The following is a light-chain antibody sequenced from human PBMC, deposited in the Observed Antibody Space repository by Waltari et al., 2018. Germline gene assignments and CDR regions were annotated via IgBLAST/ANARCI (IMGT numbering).Light chain of an antibody. V-gene: IGKV3-11*01. CDR1: QSISSY. CDR3: QQRLGA. CDR2: DAS. J-gene: IGKJ3*01. Sequence: EFVLTQSPATLSLSPGERATLSCRASQSISSYLAWYQQKPGQAPRLLIYDASNRATGIPARFSGSGSGTDFSLTISSLEPEDFAVYYCQQRLGAFGPGTKVDIK.